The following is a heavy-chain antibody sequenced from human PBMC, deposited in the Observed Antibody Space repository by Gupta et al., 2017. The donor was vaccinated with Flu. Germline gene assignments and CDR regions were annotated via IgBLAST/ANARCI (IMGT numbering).Heavy chain of an antibody. Sequence: EVLLVESGGGWVRPGGSLTLSCAASGFVFDHFAMHWVRQVPGKGLEWVAGISWNSGSLGYAAPVKDRFIISRDNDRNSLYLELNTLRSEDTAFYYCTKKSESLLSLDSVFDYWGQGARVTVSS. CDR2: ISWNSGSL. D-gene: IGHD3-3*01. CDR1: GFVFDHFA. V-gene: IGHV3-9*01. J-gene: IGHJ4*02. CDR3: TKKSESLLSLDSVFDY.